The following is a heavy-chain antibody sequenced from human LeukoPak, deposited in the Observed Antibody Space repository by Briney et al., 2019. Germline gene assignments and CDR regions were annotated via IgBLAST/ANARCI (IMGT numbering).Heavy chain of an antibody. V-gene: IGHV4-4*02. CDR1: GGSISSTNR. J-gene: IGHJ4*02. Sequence: PSETLSLICGVSGGSISSTNRWSWVRHPPGQGLQWIGEISLTGETNYNPSLNGRVTMSLDKSRNQLSLKLTSVTAADTAIYYCSRESGAFCPFGYWGQGTLVIVPP. CDR2: ISLTGET. CDR3: SRESGAFCPFGY. D-gene: IGHD1-26*01.